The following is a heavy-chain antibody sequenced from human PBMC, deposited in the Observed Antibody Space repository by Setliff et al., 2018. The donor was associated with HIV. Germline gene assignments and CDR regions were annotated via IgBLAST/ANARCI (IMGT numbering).Heavy chain of an antibody. CDR3: ARDLLLRWLDY. Sequence: GASVKVSCKVSGYTLTELSRHWVRQAPGKGLEWMGGFDPEDGETIYAQKFQGRVTITADVSTSTAYMELSSLRSEDTAVYYCARDLLLRWLDYWGQGTLVTVSS. CDR1: GYTLTELS. V-gene: IGHV1-24*01. J-gene: IGHJ4*02. D-gene: IGHD4-17*01. CDR2: FDPEDGET.